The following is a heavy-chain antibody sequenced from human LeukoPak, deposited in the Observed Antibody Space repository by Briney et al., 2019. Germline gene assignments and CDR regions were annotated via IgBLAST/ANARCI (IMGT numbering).Heavy chain of an antibody. V-gene: IGHV3-23*01. CDR2: ISGRVGST. J-gene: IGHJ1*01. CDR3: AKGSSGWYGYFQH. D-gene: IGHD6-19*01. CDR1: GFTFSISA. Sequence: PGGSLRLSCAAPGFTFSISAMSWVRQTPGTGRGWVSPISGRVGSTYYADSVKGRFTISRDNSKNTLYLQMNSLRAEDTAVYYCAKGSSGWYGYFQHWGQGTLVTVSS.